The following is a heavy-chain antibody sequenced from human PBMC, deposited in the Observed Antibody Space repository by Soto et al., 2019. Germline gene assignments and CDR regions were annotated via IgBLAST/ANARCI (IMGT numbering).Heavy chain of an antibody. V-gene: IGHV1-18*01. CDR3: ARESRNYDALDY. Sequence: ASVKVSCKTSGYTFTSYVISWVRQAPGHGLEWMGWISADNHNTNVAQNFQGRVTLTTDTSTTTVFMELRNLRSDDTAVYYCARESRNYDALDYWGQGTLVTVS. J-gene: IGHJ4*02. D-gene: IGHD3-22*01. CDR2: ISADNHNT. CDR1: GYTFTSYV.